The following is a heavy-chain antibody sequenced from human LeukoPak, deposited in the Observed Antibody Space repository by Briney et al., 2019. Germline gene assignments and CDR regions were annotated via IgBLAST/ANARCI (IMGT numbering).Heavy chain of an antibody. V-gene: IGHV3-23*01. Sequence: PGGSLRLSCAAAGFSFIRYSMTWVRQAPGKGLEWVSTISSGAGYIYYSDSVRGRFTVSRDNSKNTMYLQMNNLTVADTALYYCAKPLDHSDFAWPAVESWGQGTLVIVSS. CDR1: GFSFIRYS. CDR2: ISSGAGYI. J-gene: IGHJ5*02. D-gene: IGHD1-1*01. CDR3: AKPLDHSDFAWPAVES.